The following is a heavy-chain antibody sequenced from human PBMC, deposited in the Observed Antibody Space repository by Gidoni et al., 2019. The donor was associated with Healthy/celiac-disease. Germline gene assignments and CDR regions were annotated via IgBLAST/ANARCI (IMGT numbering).Heavy chain of an antibody. CDR3: ARGTMIVVTTHSYYFDY. V-gene: IGHV4-30-4*01. CDR2: IYYSGST. J-gene: IGHJ4*02. Sequence: QVQLQESGPGLVKPSQTLSLTCPVSGGSLRSGDYSGSWIRQPPGKGLEWIGYIYYSGSTYYNPSLKSRVTISVDTSKNQFSLKLSSVTAADTAVYYCARGTMIVVTTHSYYFDYWGQGTLVTVSS. D-gene: IGHD3-22*01. CDR1: GGSLRSGDYS.